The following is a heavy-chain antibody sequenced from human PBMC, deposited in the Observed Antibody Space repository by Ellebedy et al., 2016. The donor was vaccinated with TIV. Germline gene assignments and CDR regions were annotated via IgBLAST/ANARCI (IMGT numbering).Heavy chain of an antibody. D-gene: IGHD3-22*01. J-gene: IGHJ4*02. CDR3: ARVDDSSLFDY. Sequence: SETLSLXXTVSGGSISSSSYYWGWIRQPPGKGLEWIGSIYYSGSTYYNPSLKSRVTISVDTSKNQFSLKLSSVTAADTAVYYCARVDDSSLFDYWGQGTLVTVSS. V-gene: IGHV4-39*07. CDR1: GGSISSSSYY. CDR2: IYYSGST.